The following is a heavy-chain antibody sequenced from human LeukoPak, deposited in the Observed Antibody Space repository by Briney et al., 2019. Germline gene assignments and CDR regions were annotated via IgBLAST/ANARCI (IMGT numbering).Heavy chain of an antibody. Sequence: SETLSLTCGVSGDSISSPNWWTWVRQPPGKGLEWIGEVFHSGSTNYNPSLKSRVTISVDKSKNQFFLKVTSVTGADTAVYYCARQDPNYRIDYWGQRTLVTVSS. CDR1: GDSISSPNW. V-gene: IGHV4-4*02. D-gene: IGHD4-11*01. CDR3: ARQDPNYRIDY. CDR2: VFHSGST. J-gene: IGHJ4*02.